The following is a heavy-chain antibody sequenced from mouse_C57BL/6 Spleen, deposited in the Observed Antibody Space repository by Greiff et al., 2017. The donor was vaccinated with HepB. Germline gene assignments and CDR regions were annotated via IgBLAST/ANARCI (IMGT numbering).Heavy chain of an antibody. V-gene: IGHV1-18*01. J-gene: IGHJ3*01. CDR1: GYTFTDYN. Sequence: SGPELVKPGASVKIPCKASGYTFTDYNMDWVKQSHGKSLEWIGDINPNNGGTIYNQKFKGKATLTVDKSSSTAYMELRSLTSEDTAVYYCARRGYYGSSPWFAYWGRGTLVTVSA. D-gene: IGHD1-1*01. CDR2: INPNNGGT. CDR3: ARRGYYGSSPWFAY.